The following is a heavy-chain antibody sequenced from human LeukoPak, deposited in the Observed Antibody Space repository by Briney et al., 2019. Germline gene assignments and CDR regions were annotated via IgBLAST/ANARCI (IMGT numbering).Heavy chain of an antibody. CDR3: AKDSDYGDPDY. CDR2: ISGSGGST. CDR1: GFTFSSYP. Sequence: GGSLRLSCAASGFTFSSYPMSCARPAPGKRLEGVSAISGSGGSTYYADSVKGRFTISRDNSKNTLYLQMNSLRAEDTAVYYCAKDSDYGDPDYWGQGTLVTVSS. D-gene: IGHD4-17*01. V-gene: IGHV3-23*01. J-gene: IGHJ4*02.